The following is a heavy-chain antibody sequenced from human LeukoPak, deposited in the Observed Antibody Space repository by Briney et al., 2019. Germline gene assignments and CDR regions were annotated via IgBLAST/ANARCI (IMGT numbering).Heavy chain of an antibody. CDR2: IYYSGST. D-gene: IGHD1-26*01. CDR1: GGSISSGSYY. J-gene: IGHJ3*02. CDR3: ARGKWDLESGEAFDI. Sequence: SSETLSLTCTVSGGSISSGSYYWSWIRQPPGKGLEYIGYIYYSGSTNYNPSLKSRVTISLDTSKNQFSLKLSSVTAADTAVYYCARGKWDLESGEAFDIWGQGTMVTVSS. V-gene: IGHV4-61*01.